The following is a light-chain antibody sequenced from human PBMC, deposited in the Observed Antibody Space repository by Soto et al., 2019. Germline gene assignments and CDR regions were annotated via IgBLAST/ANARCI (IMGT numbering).Light chain of an antibody. Sequence: QSVLTQPPSASGTPGQRVTIYCSGSSSNIGSNYVFWYQHLPGTAPKLLIYRNNQRHSGVPDRFSGSKSGTSASLAISGLRSEDETDYYCAAWDDSLSGVVFGGGTKLTVL. CDR3: AAWDDSLSGVV. CDR2: RNN. J-gene: IGLJ2*01. V-gene: IGLV1-47*01. CDR1: SSNIGSNY.